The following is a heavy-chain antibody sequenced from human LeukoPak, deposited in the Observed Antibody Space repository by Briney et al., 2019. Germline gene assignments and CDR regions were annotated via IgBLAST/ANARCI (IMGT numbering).Heavy chain of an antibody. CDR2: IQYDGSNK. Sequence: GGSLRLSCAASGFTFSNYGMYWVRQAPGKGLEWVAFIQYDGSNKYYADSVKGRFTISRDNSKNTLYLQMNSLRAEDTAVYYCARERDYGDYGTGYFDYWGQGTLVTVSS. CDR1: GFTFSNYG. CDR3: ARERDYGDYGTGYFDY. V-gene: IGHV3-30*02. D-gene: IGHD4-17*01. J-gene: IGHJ4*02.